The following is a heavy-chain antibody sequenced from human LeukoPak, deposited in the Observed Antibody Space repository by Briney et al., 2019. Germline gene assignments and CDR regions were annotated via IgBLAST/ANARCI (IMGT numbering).Heavy chain of an antibody. J-gene: IGHJ4*02. D-gene: IGHD3-9*01. V-gene: IGHV3-64D*06. CDR1: GFTFSRYA. CDR3: VKDGPDILTGYYKLVFDY. Sequence: GGSLRLSCSGSGFTFSRYAMHWVRQAPGKGLEYVSAISSNGGSTYYADSVKGRFTISRDNSKNTLYLQMSSLRAEDTAVYYCVKDGPDILTGYYKLVFDYWGQGTLVTVSS. CDR2: ISSNGGST.